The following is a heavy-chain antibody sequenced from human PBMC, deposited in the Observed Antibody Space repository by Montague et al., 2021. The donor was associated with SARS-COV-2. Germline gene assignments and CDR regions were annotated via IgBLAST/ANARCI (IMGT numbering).Heavy chain of an antibody. J-gene: IGHJ4*02. D-gene: IGHD4-23*01. CDR3: ARATYYGGPSDY. CDR2: TYAGGTT. Sequence: SMRLSCAASGFTVGSAYVNWVRQAPGKGLEWVSVTYAGGTTYYADSVKGRFTISADNSKNTLYLQMHSLRAEDTAVYYCARATYYGGPSDYWGQGTLVTVSS. CDR1: GFTVGSAY. V-gene: IGHV3-53*01.